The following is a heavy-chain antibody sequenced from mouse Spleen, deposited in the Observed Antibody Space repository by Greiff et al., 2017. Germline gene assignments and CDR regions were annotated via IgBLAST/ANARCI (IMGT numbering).Heavy chain of an antibody. J-gene: IGHJ2*01. CDR2: IDPASGNT. D-gene: IGHD3-1*01. V-gene: IGHV14-3*01. Sequence: VQLQQSVAELVRPGASVKLSCTASGFNIKNNYMHWVKQRPEQGLEWIGRIDPASGNTKYAPKFQGKATMTADTSSSTAYLQPSSLTSEDTAIYYCAPIPSGYWGKGTTLTVSS. CDR3: APIPSGY. CDR1: GFNIKNNY.